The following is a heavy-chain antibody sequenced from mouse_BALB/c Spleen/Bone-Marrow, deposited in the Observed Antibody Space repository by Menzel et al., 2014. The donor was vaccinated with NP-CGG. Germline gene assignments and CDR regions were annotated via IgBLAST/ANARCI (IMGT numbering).Heavy chain of an antibody. J-gene: IGHJ2*01. CDR1: GYTFTDYN. CDR2: IYPFNGGT. D-gene: IGHD1-1*01. CDR3: ARSSYFDY. V-gene: IGHV1S29*02. Sequence: EVQLQQSEPELVKSGTSVKISCKASGYTFTDYNMHCVKQSHGKSLEWIGYIYPFNGGTDYNQKFKSKATMTVDKSSSTEYMELRNLTSEDSAVYYCARSSYFDYWGQGTTLTVSS.